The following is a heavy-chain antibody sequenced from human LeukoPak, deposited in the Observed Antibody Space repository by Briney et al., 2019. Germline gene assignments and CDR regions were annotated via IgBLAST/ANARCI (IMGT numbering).Heavy chain of an antibody. Sequence: SGPTLVNPTQTLTLTCTFSGFSLSTSGMCVSWIRQPPGKALEWLARIDWDDDKYYSTSLKTRLTISKDTSKNQVVLTMTNMDPVDTATYYCARIRDSSGRGYYFDYWGQGTLVTVSS. CDR2: IDWDDDK. D-gene: IGHD6-19*01. CDR1: GFSLSTSGMC. V-gene: IGHV2-70*11. J-gene: IGHJ4*02. CDR3: ARIRDSSGRGYYFDY.